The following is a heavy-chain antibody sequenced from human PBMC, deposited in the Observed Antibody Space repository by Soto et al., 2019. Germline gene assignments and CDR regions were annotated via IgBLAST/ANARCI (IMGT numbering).Heavy chain of an antibody. CDR2: IKQDGSEK. Sequence: EVQLVESGGGLVQPGGSLRLSCAVSGFTFSSYWMSWVRQAPGKGLEWVANIKQDGSEKYYVDSVKGRFTISRDNAKNSLFLQMDSLRAEDTAVYYCASHTICGVAMDYWGQGSLVTVSS. CDR1: GFTFSSYW. V-gene: IGHV3-7*01. CDR3: ASHTICGVAMDY. J-gene: IGHJ4*02. D-gene: IGHD3-3*01.